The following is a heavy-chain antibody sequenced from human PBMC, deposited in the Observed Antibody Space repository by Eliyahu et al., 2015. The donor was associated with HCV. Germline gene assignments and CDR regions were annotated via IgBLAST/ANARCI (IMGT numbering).Heavy chain of an antibody. CDR3: AREQIEQWLVVGYKWFDS. CDR1: GFXFXNFG. V-gene: IGHV3-21*01. J-gene: IGHJ5*01. D-gene: IGHD6-19*01. Sequence: EVQLVESGGGLVKPGESLRLSCAASGFXFXNFGXNWVRQSPGKGLEGASSITSSSSYIYYADSVRGRFTISRDNAKNSLYLQMNSLRAEDTAVYYCAREQIEQWLVVGYKWFDSWGQGTLVSVSS. CDR2: ITSSSSYI.